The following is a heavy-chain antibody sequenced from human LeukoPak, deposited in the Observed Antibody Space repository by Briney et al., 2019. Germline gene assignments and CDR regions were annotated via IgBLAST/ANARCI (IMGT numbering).Heavy chain of an antibody. V-gene: IGHV3-23*01. Sequence: GGSLRLSCVASGFTFTGYGMNWVRQAPGKGLEWVSGIGGSGDSTYYADSVKGRFTISRDNSKNTLYLEMKSLRAEDTAMYFCARVRLYSSTIPAFDIWGQGTMVTVSS. CDR1: GFTFTGYG. D-gene: IGHD6-13*01. CDR2: IGGSGDST. J-gene: IGHJ3*02. CDR3: ARVRLYSSTIPAFDI.